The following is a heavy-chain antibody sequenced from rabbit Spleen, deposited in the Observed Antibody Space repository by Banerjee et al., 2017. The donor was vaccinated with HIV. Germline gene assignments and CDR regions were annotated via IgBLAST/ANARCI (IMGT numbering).Heavy chain of an antibody. CDR2: INMITSKS. J-gene: IGHJ4*01. CDR1: GVSFSDKDV. V-gene: IGHV1S45*01. D-gene: IGHD1-1*01. Sequence: QEQLEESGGGLVKPEGSLTLTCKASGVSFSDKDVMCWVRQAPGKGLERIACINMITSKSVYATLAKGRFTISRTSSTTVTLRMTSLTAADTATYFCARDLVGVIGWNFYLWGPGTLVTVS. CDR3: ARDLVGVIGWNFYL.